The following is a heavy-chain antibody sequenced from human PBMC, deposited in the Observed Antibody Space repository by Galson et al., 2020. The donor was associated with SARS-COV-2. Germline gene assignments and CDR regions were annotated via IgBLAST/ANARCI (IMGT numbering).Heavy chain of an antibody. V-gene: IGHV3-30*18. D-gene: IGHD2-2*01. CDR3: AKDNGGKMHCSSTSCQIRKKNYYYYMDV. J-gene: IGHJ6*03. CDR2: ISYDGSNK. CDR1: GFTFSSYG. Sequence: GGSLRLSCAASGFTFSSYGMHWVRQAPGKGLEWVAVISYDGSNKYYADSVKGRFTISRDNSKNTLYLQMNSLRAEDTAVYYCAKDNGGKMHCSSTSCQIRKKNYYYYMDVWGKGTTVTVSS.